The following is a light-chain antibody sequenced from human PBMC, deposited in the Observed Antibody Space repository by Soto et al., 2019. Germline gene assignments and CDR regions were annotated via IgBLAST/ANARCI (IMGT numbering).Light chain of an antibody. CDR1: QSVGSSY. Sequence: DIVLTQSPGTLSLSPGERATLSCRASQSVGSSYLAWYQQKPGQAPRLLIYGASSRATGIPDRFSGSGSGTDFTLTISRLEPEDFAVYYCQQYGSTRRTFGQGTKVDIK. CDR3: QQYGSTRRT. CDR2: GAS. V-gene: IGKV3-20*01. J-gene: IGKJ1*01.